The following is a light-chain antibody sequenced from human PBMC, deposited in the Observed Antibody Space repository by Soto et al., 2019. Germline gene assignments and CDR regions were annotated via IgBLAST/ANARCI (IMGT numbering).Light chain of an antibody. V-gene: IGKV2-28*01. J-gene: IGKJ5*01. CDR3: MQALQTPLT. Sequence: DIVMTQSPLSLPDTPGEPASISCRSSQSLLHSNGYNYFDWYLQKPGQSPQLLIYLGSNRASGVPDRFSGSGSGTDFTLRISRVEAEDVGVYYCMQALQTPLTFGQGTRLEIK. CDR1: QSLLHSNGYNY. CDR2: LGS.